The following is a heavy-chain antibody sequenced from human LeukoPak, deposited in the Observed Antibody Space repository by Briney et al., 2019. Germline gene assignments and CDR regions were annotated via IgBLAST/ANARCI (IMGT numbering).Heavy chain of an antibody. CDR2: IRPKANSDAT. CDR3: TTGIGLIPGAMIIVRDY. CDR1: GFTLSDSP. J-gene: IGHJ4*02. Sequence: GGSLRLSCAASGFTLSDSPVYWVRQASGKGLEWVGHIRPKANSDATAYAASVKGRFTISGDDSNNTAYLQMNSLTSDDTAVYYCTTGIGLIPGAMIIVRDYWGQGTLVTVSS. D-gene: IGHD2-8*01. V-gene: IGHV3-73*01.